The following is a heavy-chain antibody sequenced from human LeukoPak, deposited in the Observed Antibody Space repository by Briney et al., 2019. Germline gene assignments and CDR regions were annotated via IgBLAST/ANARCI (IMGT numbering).Heavy chain of an antibody. J-gene: IGHJ4*02. CDR3: ARQYYDSSGYHARTFDY. CDR2: IYYSGST. V-gene: IGHV4-39*01. Sequence: SETLSLTCTVSGGSISSSSYYWGWIRQPPGKGLEWIGSIYYSGSTYYNRSLKSRVTISVDTSKNQFSLKLSSVTAADTAVYYCARQYYDSSGYHARTFDYWGQGTLVTVSS. D-gene: IGHD3-22*01. CDR1: GGSISSSSYY.